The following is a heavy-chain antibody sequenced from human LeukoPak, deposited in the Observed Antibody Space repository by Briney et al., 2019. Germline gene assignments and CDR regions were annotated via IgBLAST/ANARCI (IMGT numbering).Heavy chain of an antibody. D-gene: IGHD4-11*01. V-gene: IGHV3-23*01. CDR3: AKAPYSNYGDNWFDP. CDR1: GFTFSSYA. J-gene: IGHJ5*02. Sequence: GGSLRLSCAASGFTFSSYAMSWVRQAPGKGLEWVSAISGSGGSTYYADSVKGRFTISRGNSKNALYLQMNSLRAEDTAVYYCAKAPYSNYGDNWFDPWGQGTLVTVSS. CDR2: ISGSGGST.